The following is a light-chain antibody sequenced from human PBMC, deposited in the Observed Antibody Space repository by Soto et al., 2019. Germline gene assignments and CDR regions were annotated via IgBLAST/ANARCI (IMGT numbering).Light chain of an antibody. CDR1: QSVSDN. Sequence: ETVMTQSPDTPSLSPGERATLSCRASQSVSDNLAWYQQRPGQGPRLLIYGASTRATGIPARFSGSGSGTEFTLTISSLQSEDFAVYYCQQYKNWPHTFGQGTKVDIK. CDR2: GAS. CDR3: QQYKNWPHT. J-gene: IGKJ1*01. V-gene: IGKV3-15*01.